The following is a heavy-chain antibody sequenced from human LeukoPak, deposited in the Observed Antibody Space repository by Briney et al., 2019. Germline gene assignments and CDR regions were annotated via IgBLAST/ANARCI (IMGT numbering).Heavy chain of an antibody. D-gene: IGHD3-22*01. Sequence: GESLRLSCAASGFSFSTSWMAWVRRAPGKGLEWVANIKKDGSEKIYGDSVKGRLTISRDNAKSSLFLQMNSLRPEDTAVYYCASQDSNNAFEIWGQGTKVTVSS. CDR1: GFSFSTSW. J-gene: IGHJ3*02. V-gene: IGHV3-7*01. CDR3: ASQDSNNAFEI. CDR2: IKKDGSEK.